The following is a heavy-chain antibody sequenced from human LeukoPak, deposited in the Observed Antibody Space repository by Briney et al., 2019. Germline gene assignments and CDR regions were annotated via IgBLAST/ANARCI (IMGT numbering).Heavy chain of an antibody. V-gene: IGHV3-30*18. CDR3: AKGYSSSWYVFDY. J-gene: IGHJ4*02. CDR1: GFTFSSHG. Sequence: GSLRLSCAASGFTFSSHGMHWVRQAPGKGLEWVAVISYDGSNKYYADSVKGRFTISRDNSKNTLYLQMNSLRAEDTAVYYCAKGYSSSWYVFDYWGQGTLVTVSS. CDR2: ISYDGSNK. D-gene: IGHD6-13*01.